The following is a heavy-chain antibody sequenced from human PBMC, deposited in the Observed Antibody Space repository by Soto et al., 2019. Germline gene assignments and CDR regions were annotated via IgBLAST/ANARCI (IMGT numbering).Heavy chain of an antibody. CDR1: GYTFTGYY. J-gene: IGHJ4*02. CDR3: ARGRNYEFWSGYYREYYFDY. Sequence: ASVKVSCKASGYTFTGYYMHWVRQAPGQGLEWMGWINPNSGGTNYAQKFQGWVTMTRDTSISTAYMELSRLRSDDTAVYYCARGRNYEFWSGYYREYYFDYWGQGTLVTVSS. V-gene: IGHV1-2*04. D-gene: IGHD3-3*01. CDR2: INPNSGGT.